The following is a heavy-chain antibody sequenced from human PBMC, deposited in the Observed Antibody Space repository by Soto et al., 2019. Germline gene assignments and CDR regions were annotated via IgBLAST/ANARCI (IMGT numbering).Heavy chain of an antibody. CDR3: ASVPAY. J-gene: IGHJ4*02. V-gene: IGHV4-30-2*01. D-gene: IGHD2-2*01. CDR2: MYCSAST. Sequence: QLQLQESGSGLVKPSQTLSLTCAVSVGSISSGCYSWSWIRQPPGKCLEWIGYMYCSASTYYNPSLKSRVTISIDRSKNQFSLKLSSVTAADTAVYYCASVPAYWGKGILVPVSS. CDR1: VGSISSGCYS.